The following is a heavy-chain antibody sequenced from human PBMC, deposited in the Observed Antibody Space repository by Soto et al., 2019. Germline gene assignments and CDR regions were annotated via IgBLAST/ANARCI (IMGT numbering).Heavy chain of an antibody. V-gene: IGHV4-34*01. CDR3: ARPWIAEAGPYYYGMDV. D-gene: IGHD6-13*01. CDR1: GGSFSGYY. Sequence: SETLSLTRAVYGGSFSGYYWSWIRQPPGKGLEWIGEINHSGSTNYNPSLKSRVTISVDTSKNQFSLKLSSVTAADTAVYYCARPWIAEAGPYYYGMDVWGQGTTVTVSS. J-gene: IGHJ6*02. CDR2: INHSGST.